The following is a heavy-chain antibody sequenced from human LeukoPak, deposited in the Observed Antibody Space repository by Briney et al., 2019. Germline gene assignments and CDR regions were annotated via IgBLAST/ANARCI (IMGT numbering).Heavy chain of an antibody. CDR1: GFTFHNAW. D-gene: IGHD4-11*01. J-gene: IGHJ4*02. CDR3: TTLSNDAHY. V-gene: IGHV3-15*01. CDR2: MKSSRDGGTS. Sequence: GGSLRLSCAASGFTFHNAWMTWVRQTPGKGLEWVGRMKSSRDGGTSDYAAPVKGRFTISRDDSKNTLYLHMNSLRAEDTAVYYCTTLSNDAHYWGQGTLVTVS.